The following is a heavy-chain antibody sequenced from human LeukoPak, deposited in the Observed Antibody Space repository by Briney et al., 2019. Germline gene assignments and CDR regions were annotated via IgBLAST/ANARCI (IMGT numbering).Heavy chain of an antibody. D-gene: IGHD4-17*01. CDR1: GGTFSSYA. CDR3: ARGSDHYGDYYFDY. Sequence: EASVKVSCKASGGTFSSYAISWVRQAPGQGLEWMGGIIPIFGTANYAQKFQGRVTITADESTSTAYMELSSLRSEDTAVYYYARGSDHYGDYYFDYWGQGTLVTVSS. CDR2: IIPIFGTA. J-gene: IGHJ4*02. V-gene: IGHV1-69*13.